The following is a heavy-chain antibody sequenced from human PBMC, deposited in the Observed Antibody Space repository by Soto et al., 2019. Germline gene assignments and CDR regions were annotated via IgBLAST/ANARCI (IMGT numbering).Heavy chain of an antibody. D-gene: IGHD4-4*01. V-gene: IGHV5-51*01. J-gene: IGHJ6*02. CDR3: ARQMGGYSNYYYGMDV. Sequence: GESLKISCKGSGYSFTRYWIGWVRQMPGKGLEWMGIIYPGDSDTRYSPSFQGQVTISADKSISTAYPQWSSQKASDTAMFYCARQMGGYSNYYYGMDVWGQGTTVTVSS. CDR2: IYPGDSDT. CDR1: GYSFTRYW.